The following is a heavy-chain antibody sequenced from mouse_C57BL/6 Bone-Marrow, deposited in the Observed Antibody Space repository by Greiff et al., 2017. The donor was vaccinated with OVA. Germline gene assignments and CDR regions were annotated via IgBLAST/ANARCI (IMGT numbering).Heavy chain of an antibody. CDR2: ILPGSGST. V-gene: IGHV1-9*01. CDR1: GYPFTGYW. Sequence: QVQLQQSGAELMKPGASVKLSCKATGYPFTGYWIEWVKQRPGHGLELLVEILPGSGSTNYNEKFKGKATFTADTSSNTADMQLSSLTTEDSAIYYCAVYDGYFADWGQGTLVTVSA. CDR3: AVYDGYFAD. D-gene: IGHD2-3*01. J-gene: IGHJ3*01.